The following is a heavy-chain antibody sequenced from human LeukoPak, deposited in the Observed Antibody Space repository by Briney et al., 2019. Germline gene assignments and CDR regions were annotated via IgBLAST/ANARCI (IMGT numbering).Heavy chain of an antibody. J-gene: IGHJ5*02. V-gene: IGHV1-2*02. Sequence: ASVKVSCKASGYTFTGYYMHWVRQAPGQGLEWMGWINPNSGGTNYAQKFQGRVTMTRDTSISTAYMELSRLRSDDTAVYYCARDSDDFWRGYYNWFDPWGQGTLVTVSS. CDR1: GYTFTGYY. CDR3: ARDSDDFWRGYYNWFDP. CDR2: INPNSGGT. D-gene: IGHD3-3*01.